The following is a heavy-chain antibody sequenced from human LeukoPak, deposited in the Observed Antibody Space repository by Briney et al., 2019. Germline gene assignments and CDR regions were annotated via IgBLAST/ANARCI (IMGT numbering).Heavy chain of an antibody. CDR3: ATSRYSGYCSSTSCYVDWFDP. J-gene: IGHJ5*02. D-gene: IGHD2-2*01. CDR1: GFTFNTYA. V-gene: IGHV3-30-3*01. Sequence: GGSPRLSCTTSGFTFNTYAMHWVRQTPGRGLEWVTLISYDGSDKFYADSVKGRFTISRDNSKNTLFLQMNSLRPEDTAVYYCATSRYSGYCSSTSCYVDWFDPWGQGTLVTVSS. CDR2: ISYDGSDK.